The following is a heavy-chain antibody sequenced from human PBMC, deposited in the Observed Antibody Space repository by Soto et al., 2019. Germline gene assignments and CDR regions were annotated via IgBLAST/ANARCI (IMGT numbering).Heavy chain of an antibody. CDR2: INSVGEST. V-gene: IGHV3-23*03. D-gene: IGHD1-26*01. Sequence: EVQLLESGGGLVQPGGSLKLSCAASGFTFNNFAMNWVRKAPGKGLEWVSLINSVGESTYYVVSVRGRFTISRDNSKNTLYLQMDSLVAEDTAVYFCARGPPTVGSINLVFDYWGHGALVTVSS. CDR1: GFTFNNFA. J-gene: IGHJ4*01. CDR3: ARGPPTVGSINLVFDY.